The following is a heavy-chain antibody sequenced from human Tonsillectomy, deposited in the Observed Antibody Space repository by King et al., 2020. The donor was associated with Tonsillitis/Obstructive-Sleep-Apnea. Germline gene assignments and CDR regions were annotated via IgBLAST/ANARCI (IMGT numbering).Heavy chain of an antibody. CDR3: ARDLSLSNYYFDY. D-gene: IGHD4-11*01. CDR1: GFAFRTYG. J-gene: IGHJ4*02. V-gene: IGHV3-30*03. Sequence: VQLVESGGGVVRPGRSLRLSCTASGFAFRTYGMHWVRQTPGKGPEWAAVISYDGTKKYYADSVKGRFTISRDNSKNTLYLQMKSLTTEDTAVYYCARDLSLSNYYFDYWGQGTLVTVSS. CDR2: ISYDGTKK.